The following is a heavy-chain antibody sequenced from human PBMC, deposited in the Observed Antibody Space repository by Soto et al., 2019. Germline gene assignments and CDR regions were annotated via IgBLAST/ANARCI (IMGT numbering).Heavy chain of an antibody. CDR2: ISYDGSNK. CDR3: AKGVMDIVVVVAVDY. J-gene: IGHJ4*02. V-gene: IGHV3-30*18. D-gene: IGHD2-15*01. CDR1: GFTFSSYG. Sequence: PGGSLRLSCAASGFTFSSYGMHWVRQAPGKGLEWVAVISYDGSNKYYADSVKGRFTISRDNPKNTLYLQMNSLRAEDTAVYYCAKGVMDIVVVVAVDYWRQGTLVTVSS.